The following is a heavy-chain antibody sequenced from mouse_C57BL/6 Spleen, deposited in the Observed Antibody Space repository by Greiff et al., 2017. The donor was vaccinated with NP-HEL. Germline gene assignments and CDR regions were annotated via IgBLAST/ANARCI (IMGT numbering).Heavy chain of an antibody. CDR2: FNPYNDDT. Sequence: QVHRRQSGAELVKPGASLKRSCKASGYTFPPYPIGGWRQNHGKGLEWIGNFNPYNDDTKYKEKFKGKATLTVEKSSSTVYLELSRLTSDDSAVYYCARGGYDYDDSPFAYWGQGTLVTVSA. J-gene: IGHJ3*01. CDR3: ARGGYDYDDSPFAY. D-gene: IGHD2-4*01. V-gene: IGHV1-47*01. CDR1: GYTFPPYP.